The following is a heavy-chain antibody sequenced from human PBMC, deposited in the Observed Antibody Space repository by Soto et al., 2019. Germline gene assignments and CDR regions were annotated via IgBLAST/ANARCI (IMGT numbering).Heavy chain of an antibody. J-gene: IGHJ4*02. V-gene: IGHV3-66*01. Sequence: EVQLVESGGGLVQPGGSLRLSCAASGFTVSSNYMSWVRQAPGKGLEWVSVIYSGGSTYYADSVKGRFTISRDNSKNTLYLQMNSLRAEDTAVYYCARVVVKASEAYYDFWSGYFFFDFGGQGTLVTVSS. CDR3: ARVVVKASEAYYDFWSGYFFFDF. CDR2: IYSGGST. CDR1: GFTVSSNY. D-gene: IGHD3-3*01.